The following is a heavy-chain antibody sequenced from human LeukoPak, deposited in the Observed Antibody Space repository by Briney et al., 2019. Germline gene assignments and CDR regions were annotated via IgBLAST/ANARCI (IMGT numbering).Heavy chain of an antibody. Sequence: GGSLRLSCAASGFTFSSYAMSWVRQAPGKGLEWVSAISGSGGSTYYAHSVKGRFTIPRDNSKNTLYMQMNSLRAEDTAVYYCAKDLSNYYDSSGYYSGGRGTLVTVSS. CDR3: AKDLSNYYDSSGYYS. CDR1: GFTFSSYA. CDR2: ISGSGGST. V-gene: IGHV3-23*01. J-gene: IGHJ5*01. D-gene: IGHD3-22*01.